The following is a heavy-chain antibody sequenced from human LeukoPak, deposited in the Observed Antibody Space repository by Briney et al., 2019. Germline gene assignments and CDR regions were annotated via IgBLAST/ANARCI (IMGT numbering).Heavy chain of an antibody. CDR2: IYYSGST. J-gene: IGHJ4*02. Sequence: SETLSLTCTVSGGSISNYYWSWFRQPPGKRLGWIASIYYSGSTTYNPSLKSRVTISVDTSKNLFSLQLSSVTAADTAVYYCARANYFDFWGQGTLVTVSS. CDR1: GGSISNYY. CDR3: ARANYFDF. V-gene: IGHV4-59*01.